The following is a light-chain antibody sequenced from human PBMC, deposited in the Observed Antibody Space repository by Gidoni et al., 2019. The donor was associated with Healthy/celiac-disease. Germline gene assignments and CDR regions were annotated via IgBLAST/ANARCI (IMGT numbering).Light chain of an antibody. CDR1: QSLLHSNGYNY. J-gene: IGKJ4*01. CDR3: MQALQTLT. V-gene: IGKV2-28*01. CDR2: LGS. Sequence: DIVMTQSPLSLPVTPGEPPSISCRSSQSLLHSNGYNYLDWYLQKPGQSPQLLIYLGSNRASGVPDRFSGSGSGTDFTLKISRVEAEDVGVYYGMQALQTLTFGGGTKVEIK.